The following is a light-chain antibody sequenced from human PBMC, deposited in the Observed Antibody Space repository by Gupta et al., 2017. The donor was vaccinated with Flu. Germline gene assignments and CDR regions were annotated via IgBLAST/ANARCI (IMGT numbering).Light chain of an antibody. CDR3: QVWDSSNLPVV. J-gene: IGLJ2*01. Sequence: GKTARIPCEGNNIGSKSVHWYQKKPGQAPVLVAYDDRARPSGIPERLSGSNSGNTATLTITGVEAGDEADYYCQVWDSSNLPVVFGGGTKLTVL. CDR2: DDR. CDR1: NIGSKS. V-gene: IGLV3-21*03.